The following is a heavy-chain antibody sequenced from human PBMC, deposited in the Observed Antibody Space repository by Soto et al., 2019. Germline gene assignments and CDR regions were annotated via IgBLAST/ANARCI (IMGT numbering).Heavy chain of an antibody. CDR1: GGSVSSGSYY. CDR2: IYYSGST. J-gene: IGHJ5*02. Sequence: SETLSLTCTVSGGSVSSGSYYWSWIRQPPGKGLEWIGYIYYSGSTNYNPSLKSRVTISVDTSKNQFSLKLSSATAADTAVYYCARQPSITMASLAPNWFDPWGQGTLVTVSS. CDR3: ARQPSITMASLAPNWFDP. V-gene: IGHV4-61*01. D-gene: IGHD3-10*01.